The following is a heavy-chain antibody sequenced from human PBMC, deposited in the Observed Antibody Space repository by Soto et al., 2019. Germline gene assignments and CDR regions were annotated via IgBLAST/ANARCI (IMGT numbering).Heavy chain of an antibody. CDR3: ARGNCSGGSCYDY. Sequence: QLQLQESGPGLVKPSETLSLTCTVSGGSISSTSHYWGWIRQPPGKGLEWLGMIYYSGSTYYNPSLKSRVTMSVDTAKNQFSLKLTSVTAADTAVYYCARGNCSGGSCYDYWGQGALVTVSS. V-gene: IGHV4-39*01. J-gene: IGHJ4*02. CDR1: GGSISSTSHY. CDR2: IYYSGST. D-gene: IGHD2-15*01.